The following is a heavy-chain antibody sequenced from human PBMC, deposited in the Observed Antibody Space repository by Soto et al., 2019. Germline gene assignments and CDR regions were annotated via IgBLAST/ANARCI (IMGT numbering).Heavy chain of an antibody. CDR3: ARDRNDFWSGYPNWFDP. CDR2: ISAYNGNT. CDR1: GYTFTSYG. D-gene: IGHD3-3*01. J-gene: IGHJ5*02. V-gene: IGHV1-18*01. Sequence: ASVKVSCKASGYTFTSYGISWVRQAPGQGLKRKGWISAYNGNTNYAQKHQGRVTMTTDTSTSTAYMEMRSLRSDDTAVYYCARDRNDFWSGYPNWFDPWGQGTLVTVSS.